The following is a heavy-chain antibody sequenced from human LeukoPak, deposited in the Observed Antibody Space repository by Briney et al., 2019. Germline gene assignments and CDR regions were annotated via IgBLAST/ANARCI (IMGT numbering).Heavy chain of an antibody. CDR2: IKQDGSEK. Sequence: GGSLRLSCAASGFTFSSYWMSWVRQAPGKGLEWVANIKQDGSEKYYVDSVKGRFTISRDNAKNSLYLQMNSLRAEDTAVYYCASAWELLFTPGYFDYWGQGTLVTVSS. D-gene: IGHD1-26*01. CDR1: GFTFSSYW. V-gene: IGHV3-7*01. CDR3: ASAWELLFTPGYFDY. J-gene: IGHJ4*02.